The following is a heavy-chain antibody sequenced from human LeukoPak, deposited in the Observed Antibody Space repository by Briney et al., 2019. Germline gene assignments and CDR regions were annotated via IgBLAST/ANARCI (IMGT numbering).Heavy chain of an antibody. D-gene: IGHD2-21*02. J-gene: IGHJ4*02. V-gene: IGHV3-21*01. CDR3: ARDGGIPYCGGDCHRDFDY. CDR1: GFTFSSYS. Sequence: PGGSLRLSCAASGFTFSSYSMNWVRQAPGKGLEWVSSISSSSSYIYYADSVKGRFTISRDNAKNSLYLQMNSLRAEDTAVYYCARDGGIPYCGGDCHRDFDYWGQGTLVTVSS. CDR2: ISSSSSYI.